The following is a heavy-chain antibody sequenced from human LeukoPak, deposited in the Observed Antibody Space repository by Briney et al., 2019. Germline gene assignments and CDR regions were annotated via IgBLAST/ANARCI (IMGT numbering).Heavy chain of an antibody. D-gene: IGHD2-15*01. CDR1: GFTFSSYA. J-gene: IGHJ4*02. V-gene: IGHV3-23*01. Sequence: PGGCLRLSCAASGFTFSSYAVGWVRQPAGKGLRWDPGIIGSVGRTYYADSVKGRFTISTDNSMDKLFLRMKNLKAGETAGYYLAEAEKIGGSRPFNYWGQGSLLTVSS. CDR2: IIGSVGRT. CDR3: AEAEKIGGSRPFNY.